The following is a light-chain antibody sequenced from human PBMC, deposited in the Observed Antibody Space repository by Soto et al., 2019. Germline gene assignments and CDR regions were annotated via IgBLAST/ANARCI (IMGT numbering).Light chain of an antibody. Sequence: QSVLTQPASVSGSPGQSIPISCTGTSSDVGGYKYVSWYQQHPGKAPKLMIYDVSNRPSGVSDRFSGSKSGNTASLTISGLQAEDEADYYCTSYTSSSTYVFGTRTKVTVL. CDR3: TSYTSSSTYV. J-gene: IGLJ1*01. V-gene: IGLV2-14*01. CDR1: SSDVGGYKY. CDR2: DVS.